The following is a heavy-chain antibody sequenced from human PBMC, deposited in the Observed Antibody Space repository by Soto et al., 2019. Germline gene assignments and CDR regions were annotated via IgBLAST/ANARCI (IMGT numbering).Heavy chain of an antibody. J-gene: IGHJ6*02. CDR1: GYTFTGYY. CDR3: ARVAYNWNYEPYYYYGMDV. D-gene: IGHD1-7*01. V-gene: IGHV1-2*04. Sequence: ASVKVSYKASGYTFTGYYMHWVRQAPGQGLEWMGWINPNSGGTNYAQKFQGWVTMTRDTSISTAYMELSRLRSDDTAVYYCARVAYNWNYEPYYYYGMDVWGQGTTVTVSS. CDR2: INPNSGGT.